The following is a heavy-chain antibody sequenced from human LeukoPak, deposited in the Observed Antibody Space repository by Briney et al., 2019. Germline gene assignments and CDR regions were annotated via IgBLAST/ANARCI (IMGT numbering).Heavy chain of an antibody. J-gene: IGHJ2*01. V-gene: IGHV3-13*04. D-gene: IGHD6-19*01. CDR3: ARVLAVAGRNWYCDL. Sequence: GSLRLSCEASGFTFSSYDMHWVRQATGKGLEWVSVIGTAGYTYYAGSVKGRFTISRENAKNSLYLQMNSLRAGDTAVYYCARVLAVAGRNWYCDLWGRGTLVTVSS. CDR1: GFTFSSYD. CDR2: IGTAGYT.